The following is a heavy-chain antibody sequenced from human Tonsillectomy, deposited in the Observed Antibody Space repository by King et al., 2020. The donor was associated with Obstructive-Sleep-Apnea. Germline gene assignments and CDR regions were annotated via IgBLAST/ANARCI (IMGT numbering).Heavy chain of an antibody. CDR2: LSAYNGST. D-gene: IGHD4-17*01. J-gene: IGHJ4*02. Sequence: QLVQSGAEVKRPGASVKVSCKASGYTFTTYGSSWVRQAPGHGLEWMGCLSAYNGSTSLSQTFQVIVTLTTETSTSTAYLDLRNLRSDDTAVYYCARTSSLLLTTVIAPFDHWGQGNLVTVSS. CDR1: GYTFTTYG. V-gene: IGHV1-18*01. CDR3: ARTSSLLLTTVIAPFDH.